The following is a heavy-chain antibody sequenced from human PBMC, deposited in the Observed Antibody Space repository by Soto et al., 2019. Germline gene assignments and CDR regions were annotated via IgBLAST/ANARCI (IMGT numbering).Heavy chain of an antibody. CDR3: ARVRQVENYDRSGSPDF. Sequence: GGSLRLSCAASGFTFSSYAMSWVRQAPGKGLEWVSAISGSGGSTYYADSVKGRFTISRDNSKNTLYLQMNSLRAEDTAVYYCARVRQVENYDRSGSPDFWGQGTLVTVSS. CDR1: GFTFSSYA. J-gene: IGHJ4*02. CDR2: ISGSGGST. D-gene: IGHD3-22*01. V-gene: IGHV3-23*01.